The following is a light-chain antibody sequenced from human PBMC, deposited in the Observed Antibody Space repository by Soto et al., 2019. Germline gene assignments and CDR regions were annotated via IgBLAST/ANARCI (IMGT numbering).Light chain of an antibody. CDR2: DAS. V-gene: IGKV3-11*01. Sequence: ELVLTQSPATLSLSPGERATLSCRASQSVSSYLAWYQQKPGQAPRLLIYDASNRATGIPARFSGSGSGTDFTLTISSLEPEELAVDDGQQRSNWLITFGQGTRLEIK. CDR3: QQRSNWLIT. J-gene: IGKJ5*01. CDR1: QSVSSY.